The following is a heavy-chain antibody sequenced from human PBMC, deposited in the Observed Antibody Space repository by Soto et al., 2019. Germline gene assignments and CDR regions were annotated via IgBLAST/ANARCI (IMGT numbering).Heavy chain of an antibody. V-gene: IGHV3-64*01. CDR3: ASDLSRRDLFGAFDI. J-gene: IGHJ3*02. CDR1: GFTFSSDA. CDR2: ISSNGGST. D-gene: IGHD3-3*01. Sequence: EVQLVESGGGLVQPGGSLRLSCAASGFTFSSDAMHWVRQAPGKGLEYVSAISSNGGSTYYATSVKGRFTISRDHSKSTLYLQMGSMTAEDMAVYYCASDLSRRDLFGAFDIWGQGTMVTVSS.